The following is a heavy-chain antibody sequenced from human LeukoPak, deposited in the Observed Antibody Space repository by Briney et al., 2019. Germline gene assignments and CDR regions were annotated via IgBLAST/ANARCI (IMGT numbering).Heavy chain of an antibody. CDR2: TYYRSKWYN. Sequence: SQTLSLTCAISGDSVSSNSAAWNWIRQSPSRGLEWLGRTYYRSKWYNDYAVSVKSRITINPDTSKNQFSLQLNSVTPEDTAVYYCARYGSSSLRAGYYYYMDVWGKGTTVTVSS. D-gene: IGHD6-6*01. CDR3: ARYGSSSLRAGYYYYMDV. CDR1: GDSVSSNSAA. V-gene: IGHV6-1*01. J-gene: IGHJ6*03.